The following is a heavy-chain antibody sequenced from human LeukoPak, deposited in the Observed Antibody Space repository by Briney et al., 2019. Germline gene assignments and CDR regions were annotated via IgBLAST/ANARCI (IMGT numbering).Heavy chain of an antibody. CDR1: GGSFSGYY. D-gene: IGHD3-22*01. Sequence: SETLSLTCAVYGGSFSGYYWSWIRQHPGKGLEWIGYIYYSGSIYYNPPLKSRVTISVDTSKNQFSLKLSSVTAADTAVYYCAREVVVKYPYFDYWGQGTLVTVSS. V-gene: IGHV4-31*11. CDR3: AREVVVKYPYFDY. CDR2: IYYSGSI. J-gene: IGHJ4*02.